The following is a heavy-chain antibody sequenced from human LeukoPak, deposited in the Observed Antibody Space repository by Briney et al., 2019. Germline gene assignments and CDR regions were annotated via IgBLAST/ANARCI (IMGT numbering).Heavy chain of an antibody. CDR3: ARDLDTAMVSPFVY. CDR1: GFTFSDYY. V-gene: IGHV3-11*04. J-gene: IGHJ4*02. CDR2: ISSSGSTI. Sequence: GGSLRLSCAASGFTFSDYYTSWIRQAPGKGLEWVSYISSSGSTIYYADSVKGRFTISRDNAKNSLYLQMNSLRAEDTAVYYCARDLDTAMVSPFVYWGQGTLVTVSS. D-gene: IGHD5-18*01.